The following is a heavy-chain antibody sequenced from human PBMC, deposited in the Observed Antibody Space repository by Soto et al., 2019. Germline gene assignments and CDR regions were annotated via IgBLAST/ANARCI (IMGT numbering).Heavy chain of an antibody. CDR3: ARIFTDILTGRGTSWFDP. V-gene: IGHV2-26*01. J-gene: IGHJ5*02. CDR2: IFSNDKK. Sequence: SGPTLVNPTETLTLTCAVSGSSLTSTVMGVSWIRQPPGKALEWLADIFSNDKKSYRTSLESRLTISKDTSKSQVVLTMTNMDPVDTATYYCARIFTDILTGRGTSWFDPWGQGTLVTVSS. D-gene: IGHD3-9*01. CDR1: GSSLTSTVMG.